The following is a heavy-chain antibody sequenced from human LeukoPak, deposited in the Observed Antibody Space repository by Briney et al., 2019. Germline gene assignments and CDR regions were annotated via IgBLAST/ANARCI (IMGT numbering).Heavy chain of an antibody. CDR2: ISGSGGST. Sequence: PGGSLRLSCAASGFTFNSNAMSWVRQAPGKGLEWVSGISGSGGSTYYADSVKGRFTISRDNSKNTLYLQMNSLRAEDTAVYYCARPLGKGQDYWGQGTLVTVSS. D-gene: IGHD7-27*01. V-gene: IGHV3-23*01. CDR3: ARPLGKGQDY. J-gene: IGHJ4*02. CDR1: GFTFNSNA.